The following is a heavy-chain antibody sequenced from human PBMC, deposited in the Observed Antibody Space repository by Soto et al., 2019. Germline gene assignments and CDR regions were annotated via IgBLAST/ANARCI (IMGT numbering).Heavy chain of an antibody. CDR1: GYSFTSYW. Sequence: GESLKISCKGSGYSFTSYWIGWVRQMPGKGLEWMGIIYPGDSDTRYSPSFQGQVTISADKSISTAYLQWSSLKASDTAMYYCARLSANYYDSSGCLDVWGQGTTVTVSS. CDR2: IYPGDSDT. D-gene: IGHD3-22*01. CDR3: ARLSANYYDSSGCLDV. V-gene: IGHV5-51*01. J-gene: IGHJ6*02.